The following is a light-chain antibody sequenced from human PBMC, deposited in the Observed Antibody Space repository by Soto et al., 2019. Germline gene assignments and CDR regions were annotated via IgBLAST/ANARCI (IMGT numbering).Light chain of an antibody. CDR1: LSNLGSNY. CDR3: ATWRDSVSGVL. Sequence: QSVLTQPPSASGTPGQRVTISCSGSLSNLGSNYVSWYQQVPGMAPKLLIYSDTQRPSGVPDRFSGFKSGTSASLAISGLRSDDEADYYCATWRDSVSGVLFGGGTKLTVL. J-gene: IGLJ3*02. V-gene: IGLV1-47*01. CDR2: SDT.